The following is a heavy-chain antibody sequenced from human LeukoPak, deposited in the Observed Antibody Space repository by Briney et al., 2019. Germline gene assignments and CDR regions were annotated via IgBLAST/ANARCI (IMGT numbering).Heavy chain of an antibody. Sequence: ASVKVSCKASGYTFTGYYLHWVRQATGQGLEWMGWMNPNSGNTGYAQKFQGRVTMTRNTSISTAYMELSSLRSEDTAVYYCASPATYCSGGSCSVDYWGQGTLVTVSS. J-gene: IGHJ4*02. CDR2: MNPNSGNT. CDR1: GYTFTGYY. D-gene: IGHD2-15*01. V-gene: IGHV1-8*02. CDR3: ASPATYCSGGSCSVDY.